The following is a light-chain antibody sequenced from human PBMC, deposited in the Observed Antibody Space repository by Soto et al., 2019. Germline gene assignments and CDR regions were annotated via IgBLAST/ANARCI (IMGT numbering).Light chain of an antibody. CDR3: CSYTGRGTWV. CDR2: EGS. CDR1: RSDVGSYNL. Sequence: QSVLTHPASVSGAPGQSITISCTGTRSDVGSYNLVSWYQQHPGKVPKLMIYEGSKRPSGISNRFSGSKSGNTASLTISGLQAEDEADYYCCSYTGRGTWVFGGGTKLTVL. J-gene: IGLJ3*02. V-gene: IGLV2-23*01.